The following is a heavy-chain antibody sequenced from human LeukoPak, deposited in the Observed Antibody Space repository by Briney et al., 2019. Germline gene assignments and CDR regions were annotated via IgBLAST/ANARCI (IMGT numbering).Heavy chain of an antibody. CDR3: ARASVSESIVVIRGFDY. Sequence: ASVKVSCKASGYTFTGYYMHWVRQAPGQGLKWMGWINPKSGGTNYAQNFQGTVTMTRDTSISTVYMELSGLTSDDTAVYYCARASVSESIVVIRGFDYWGQGTLVTVSS. CDR1: GYTFTGYY. D-gene: IGHD3-22*01. V-gene: IGHV1-2*02. J-gene: IGHJ4*02. CDR2: INPKSGGT.